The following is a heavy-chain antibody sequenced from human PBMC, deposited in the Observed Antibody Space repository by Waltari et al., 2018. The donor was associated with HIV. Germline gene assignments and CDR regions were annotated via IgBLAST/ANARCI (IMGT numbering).Heavy chain of an antibody. Sequence: EVQLVESGGGLVKPGGSLRLSCAASGFTFSSYSMNWVRQAPGKGLEWVPSISSSSTFIYYADSVKGRFTISRDNAKNSLYLQMNSLRAEDTAVYYCARDRQGTVTKDFDYWGQGTLVTVSS. J-gene: IGHJ4*02. CDR2: ISSSSTFI. CDR1: GFTFSSYS. V-gene: IGHV3-21*01. D-gene: IGHD4-17*01. CDR3: ARDRQGTVTKDFDY.